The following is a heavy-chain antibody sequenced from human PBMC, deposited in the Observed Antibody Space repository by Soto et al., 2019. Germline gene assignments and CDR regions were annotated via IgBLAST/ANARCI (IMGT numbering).Heavy chain of an antibody. Sequence: QVQLQESGPGLVKPSQTLSLTCTVSGGPINSPDYYWTWIRQSPGKGLEWIGYLYFNGGTQYNPSRRTPVSMSLDTSKKHFSLKMRSVTAADTAVYYCARGISKYSSWYEPHTWFDAWGPGVLVTVSS. CDR1: GGPINSPDYY. CDR2: LYFNGGT. CDR3: ARGISKYSSWYEPHTWFDA. V-gene: IGHV4-30-4*01. D-gene: IGHD6-13*01. J-gene: IGHJ5*02.